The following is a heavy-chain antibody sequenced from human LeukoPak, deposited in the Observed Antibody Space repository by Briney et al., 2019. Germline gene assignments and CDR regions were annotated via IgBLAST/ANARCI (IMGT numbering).Heavy chain of an antibody. CDR2: ISSSSSYI. CDR3: ARDRSPSTMVRGVISWYYGMDV. V-gene: IGHV3-21*01. J-gene: IGHJ6*02. D-gene: IGHD3-10*01. Sequence: AGGSLRLSCAASGFTFSSYSMNRVRQAPGKGLEWVSSISSSSSYIYYADSVKGRFTISRDNAKNSLYLQMNSLRAEDTAVYYCARDRSPSTMVRGVISWYYGMDVWGQGTTVTVSS. CDR1: GFTFSSYS.